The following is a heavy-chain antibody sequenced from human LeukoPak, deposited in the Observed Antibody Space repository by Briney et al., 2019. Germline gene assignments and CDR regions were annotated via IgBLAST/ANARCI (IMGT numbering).Heavy chain of an antibody. CDR3: ARVGCSRTSCYETRWFDP. Sequence: TGGSLRLSCAGSGFTFSNYEMNWVRQAPGKGLEWVAYISYSGGTVWYADSVKGRFTISRDNTKTSVFLQMDSLRGDDTAVYYCARVGCSRTSCYETRWFDPWGQGTLVTVSS. J-gene: IGHJ5*02. CDR2: ISYSGGTV. V-gene: IGHV3-48*03. D-gene: IGHD2-2*01. CDR1: GFTFSNYE.